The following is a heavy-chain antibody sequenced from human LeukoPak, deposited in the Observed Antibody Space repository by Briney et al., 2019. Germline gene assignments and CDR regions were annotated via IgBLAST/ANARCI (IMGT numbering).Heavy chain of an antibody. CDR2: IKSKTDGGTT. CDR3: TTERGDSSGWYDY. CDR1: GLTFSSYE. D-gene: IGHD6-19*01. J-gene: IGHJ4*02. V-gene: IGHV3-15*01. Sequence: GGSLRLSCAASGLTFSSYEMNWVRQAPGKGLEWVGRIKSKTDGGTTDYAAPVKGRFTISRDDSKNTLYLQMNSLKTEDTAVYYCTTERGDSSGWYDYWGQGTLVTVSS.